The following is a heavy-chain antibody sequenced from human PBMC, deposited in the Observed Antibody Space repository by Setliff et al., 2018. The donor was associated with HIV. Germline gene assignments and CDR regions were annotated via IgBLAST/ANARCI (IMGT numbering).Heavy chain of an antibody. D-gene: IGHD6-13*01. CDR2: IHYSGST. V-gene: IGHV4-59*08. Sequence: SETLSLTCTVSGGSISNHYWGWIRQPPGKGLEFIGNIHYSGSTYDSPSLKSRVTISVDTSKNQFSLKLSSVTAADTAIYYCARTYSSNWYIDYWGQGTLVTVSS. CDR1: GGSISNHY. CDR3: ARTYSSNWYIDY. J-gene: IGHJ4*02.